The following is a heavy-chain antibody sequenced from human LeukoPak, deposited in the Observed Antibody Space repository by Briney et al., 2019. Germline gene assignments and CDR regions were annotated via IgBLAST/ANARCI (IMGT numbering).Heavy chain of an antibody. V-gene: IGHV3-11*01. Sequence: GGSLRLSCVACGFSFSDYYMSWIRQAPGRGLEWTSYISGSGDDLYYADSVKGRFTISRDNANNSLYLQMNSLRAEDTAIYYCARSVGYYYTMDVWGQGTTVTVSS. D-gene: IGHD2-15*01. J-gene: IGHJ6*02. CDR3: ARSVGYYYTMDV. CDR2: ISGSGDDL. CDR1: GFSFSDYY.